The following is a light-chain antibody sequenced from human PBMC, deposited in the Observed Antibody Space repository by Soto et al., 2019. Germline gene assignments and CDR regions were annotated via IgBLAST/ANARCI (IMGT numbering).Light chain of an antibody. CDR1: QSVSNK. Sequence: EIVMTQSPATLSVSPGERATLFCRASQSVSNKLAWYQQKPGQAPRLLIFNAITRATGTPARFSGSGSATEFTLSISSLQSADFADYYCQHDDKYLAWTFGQGTKVEIK. CDR2: NAI. J-gene: IGKJ1*01. CDR3: QHDDKYLAWT. V-gene: IGKV3-15*01.